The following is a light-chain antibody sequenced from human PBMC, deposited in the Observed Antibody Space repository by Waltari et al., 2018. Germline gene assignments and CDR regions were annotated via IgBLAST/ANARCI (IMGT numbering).Light chain of an antibody. CDR3: QQRYKWPLT. Sequence: EIVLTQSPATLSLSPGERATLSCRASQSVSTYLAWYQQRPGQPPRLLIYDSSSRATGSPARFSRSGSETDFTLTISSLELEDFAVYYCQQRYKWPLTFGGGSKVEI. CDR2: DSS. CDR1: QSVSTY. V-gene: IGKV3-11*01. J-gene: IGKJ4*01.